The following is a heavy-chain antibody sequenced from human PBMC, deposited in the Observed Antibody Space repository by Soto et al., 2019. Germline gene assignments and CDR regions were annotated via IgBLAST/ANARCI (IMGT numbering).Heavy chain of an antibody. CDR1: GFTFSSYG. V-gene: IGHV3-33*01. J-gene: IGHJ4*02. CDR3: ARDHSSGWSGYYFDY. D-gene: IGHD6-19*01. CDR2: IWYDGSNK. Sequence: QVQLVESGGGVVQPGRSLRLSCAASGFTFSSYGMHWVRQAPGKGLEWVAVIWYDGSNKYYADSVKGRFTISRDNSKNTLYLQMNRLRAVDTAVYYCARDHSSGWSGYYFDYWGQGTLVTVSS.